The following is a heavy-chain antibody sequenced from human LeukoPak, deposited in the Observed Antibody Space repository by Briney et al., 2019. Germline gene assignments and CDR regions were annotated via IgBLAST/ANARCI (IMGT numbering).Heavy chain of an antibody. J-gene: IGHJ4*02. D-gene: IGHD6-19*01. V-gene: IGHV3-7*01. Sequence: GGSLRLSCAASGFTFTSHWISWVRQVPGRGLEWAGNTNQDGSEKNYVDSVKGRFTISRDNIKNTLYPQMNSLRAEDTAVYSCARDVGRGWFDYWGQGTLVTVSS. CDR2: TNQDGSEK. CDR1: GFTFTSHW. CDR3: ARDVGRGWFDY.